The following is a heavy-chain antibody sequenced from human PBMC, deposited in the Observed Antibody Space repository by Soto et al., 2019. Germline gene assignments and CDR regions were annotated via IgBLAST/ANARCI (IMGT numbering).Heavy chain of an antibody. CDR3: ATMGTPATRFYYFDF. V-gene: IGHV4-30-4*01. J-gene: IGHJ4*02. CDR2: ISYSGST. CDR1: GGSISSGNYY. D-gene: IGHD2-15*01. Sequence: QVQLQESGPGLVKPSQTLSLTCTVSGGSISSGNYYWSWIRQPPGKGLEWIGFISYSGSTYYNLSLKSRITISVDTSKNQFSLNLSFVTAADTAVYYCATMGTPATRFYYFDFWGQGTLVTVSS.